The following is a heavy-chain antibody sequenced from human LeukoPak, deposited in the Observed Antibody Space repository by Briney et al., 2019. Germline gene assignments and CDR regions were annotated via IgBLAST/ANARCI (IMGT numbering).Heavy chain of an antibody. Sequence: SETLSLTCTVSGGSISSGSYYWSWIRQPAGKGLEWIGRIYTSGSTNYNPSLKSRVTISVDTSKNQFSLKLSSVTAADTAVYYCAREVVRYYYYDSSGYYPTHLDYWGQGTLVTVSS. CDR1: GGSISSGSYY. V-gene: IGHV4-61*02. CDR2: IYTSGST. D-gene: IGHD3-22*01. J-gene: IGHJ4*02. CDR3: AREVVRYYYYDSSGYYPTHLDY.